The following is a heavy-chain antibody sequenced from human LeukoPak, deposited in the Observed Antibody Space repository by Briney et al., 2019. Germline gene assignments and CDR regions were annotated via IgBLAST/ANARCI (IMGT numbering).Heavy chain of an antibody. Sequence: SETLSLTCTVSGYSISSGYYWGWIRQPPGKGLEWIGSIYHSGSTYYNPSLKSRVTISVDTSKNQSSLKLSSVTAADTAVYYCARPGQSAWWVYFNYWGQGTLVTVSS. CDR2: IYHSGST. CDR3: ARPGQSAWWVYFNY. D-gene: IGHD2-15*01. V-gene: IGHV4-38-2*02. J-gene: IGHJ4*02. CDR1: GYSISSGYY.